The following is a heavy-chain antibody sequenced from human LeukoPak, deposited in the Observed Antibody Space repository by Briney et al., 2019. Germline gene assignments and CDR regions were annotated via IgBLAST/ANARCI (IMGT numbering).Heavy chain of an antibody. CDR3: ARSSDDYVWGSYRYTADYFDY. CDR2: INHDGSST. CDR1: GFTFSTFW. V-gene: IGHV3-74*01. D-gene: IGHD3-16*02. J-gene: IGHJ4*02. Sequence: GGSLRLSCATSGFTFSTFWMHWVRHAPGKGLVWVSRINHDGSSTNYADSVKGRFTISRDNSKNTLYLQMNSLRAEDTAVYYCARSSDDYVWGSYRYTADYFDYWGQGTLVTVSS.